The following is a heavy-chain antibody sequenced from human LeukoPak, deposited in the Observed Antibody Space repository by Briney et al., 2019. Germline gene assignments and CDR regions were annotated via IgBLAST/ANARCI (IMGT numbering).Heavy chain of an antibody. CDR1: GFTFSSYW. CDR3: ARDLMDYDVSTGLHHYYMDV. Sequence: GGSLRLSCVASGFTFSSYWMHWVRQDPRKGLVWVSRINGDGRNINYADSVRGRFTISRDNAKNTLYLQMNTLRVEDTAVYYCARDLMDYDVSTGLHHYYMDVWGQGTTVTVSS. D-gene: IGHD3-9*01. J-gene: IGHJ6*02. V-gene: IGHV3-74*01. CDR2: INGDGRNI.